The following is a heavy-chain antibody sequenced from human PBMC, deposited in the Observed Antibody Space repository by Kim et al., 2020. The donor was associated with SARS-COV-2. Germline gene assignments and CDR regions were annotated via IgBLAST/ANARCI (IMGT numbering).Heavy chain of an antibody. V-gene: IGHV4-59*01. J-gene: IGHJ4*02. CDR3: ARETPRGGFYY. CDR2: T. Sequence: TNSNPSLKSRVTISVDTSKNQFSLKLSSVTAADTAVYYCARETPRGGFYYWGQGTLVTVSS. D-gene: IGHD3-10*01.